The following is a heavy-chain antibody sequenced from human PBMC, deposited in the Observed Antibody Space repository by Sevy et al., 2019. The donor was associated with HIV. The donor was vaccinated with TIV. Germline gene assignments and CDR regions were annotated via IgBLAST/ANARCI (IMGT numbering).Heavy chain of an antibody. V-gene: IGHV1-69*06. Sequence: ASVKVSCKASGGTFSSYAISWVRQAPGQGLEWMGGIIPIFGTANYEQKFQGRVTITADKSTSTAYMELSSLRSEDTAVYYCASLYEYYGSGSYYIEYFQNWGQGTLVTVSS. CDR3: ASLYEYYGSGSYYIEYFQN. CDR2: IIPIFGTA. D-gene: IGHD3-10*01. CDR1: GGTFSSYA. J-gene: IGHJ1*01.